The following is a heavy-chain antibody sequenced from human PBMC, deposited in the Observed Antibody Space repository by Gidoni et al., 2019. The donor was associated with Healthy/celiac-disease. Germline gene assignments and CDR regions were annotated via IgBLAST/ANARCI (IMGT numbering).Heavy chain of an antibody. V-gene: IGHV4-39*01. Sequence: QLQLQESGPGLVKPSETLSLTCTVSGGSISSSSYYWGWIRQPPGKGLEWIGSIYYSGSTYYNPSLKSRVTISVDTSKNQFSLKLSSVTAADTAVYYCASDNYDFWSGYYAYYMDVWGKGTTVTVSS. CDR3: ASDNYDFWSGYYAYYMDV. CDR2: IYYSGST. D-gene: IGHD3-3*01. CDR1: GGSISSSSYY. J-gene: IGHJ6*03.